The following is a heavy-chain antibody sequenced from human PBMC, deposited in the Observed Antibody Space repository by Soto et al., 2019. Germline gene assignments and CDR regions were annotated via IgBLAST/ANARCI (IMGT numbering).Heavy chain of an antibody. Sequence: SETLSLTCAVSASSISSAYFWGWIRQPPGKGLEWIATIFHTGGTYYNPSLKSRVTISVDTSNNQFSLRLNSVTAADTALYFCARTWLDGGTPADAFDIWGQGTMVTVSS. CDR3: ARTWLDGGTPADAFDI. V-gene: IGHV4-38-2*01. J-gene: IGHJ3*02. CDR1: ASSISSAYF. CDR2: IFHTGGT. D-gene: IGHD2-15*01.